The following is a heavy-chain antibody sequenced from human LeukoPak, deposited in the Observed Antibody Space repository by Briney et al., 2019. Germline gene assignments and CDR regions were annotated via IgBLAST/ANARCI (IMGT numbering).Heavy chain of an antibody. V-gene: IGHV3-33*06. CDR3: AKRRYCSSFSCHDFDY. J-gene: IGHJ4*01. CDR1: EFTFSSYG. Sequence: GRSLRLSCAASEFTFSSYGMHWVRQAPGKGLEWVAIIWYDGSNKYYADSVKGRFTISRDNYKNTLYLQMNSLRAGDTAVYYCAKRRYCSSFSCHDFDYWGHGTLVTVSS. D-gene: IGHD2-2*01. CDR2: IWYDGSNK.